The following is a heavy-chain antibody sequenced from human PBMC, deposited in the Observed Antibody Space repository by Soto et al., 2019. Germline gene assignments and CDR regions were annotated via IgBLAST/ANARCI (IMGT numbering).Heavy chain of an antibody. D-gene: IGHD1-26*01. J-gene: IGHJ4*02. CDR3: ARMGDGFNYFAY. Sequence: SGPTLVNPTQTLTLTCSFSGFSLSTSGVRVSWICQPPGKALEWLVRIDWDNDKFYSSSLKTRLTISKDTSNNQAVLTMTNMDTVDTATYYCARMGDGFNYFAYWGQGIPVTVSS. CDR2: IDWDNDK. V-gene: IGHV2-70*04. CDR1: GFSLSTSGVR.